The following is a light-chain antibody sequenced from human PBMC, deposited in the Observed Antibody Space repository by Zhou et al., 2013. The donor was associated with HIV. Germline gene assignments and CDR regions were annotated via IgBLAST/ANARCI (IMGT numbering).Light chain of an antibody. CDR1: QDISTW. CDR3: QQANSFPPLT. CDR2: YAS. V-gene: IGKV1-12*01. J-gene: IGKJ4*01. Sequence: DIQMTQSPSSVSASVGDTVTITCRASQDISTWLAWYQQKPGKAPNLLIYYASTLQSGVPSRFSGSGSGTDFTLTINSLQPEDFATYYCQQANSFPPLTFGGGTTVEI.